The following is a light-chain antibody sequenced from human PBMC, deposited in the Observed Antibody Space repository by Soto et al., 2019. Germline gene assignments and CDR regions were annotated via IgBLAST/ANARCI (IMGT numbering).Light chain of an antibody. CDR2: WAS. J-gene: IGKJ1*01. V-gene: IGKV4-1*01. CDR1: QSGLYSANDENY. Sequence: DIVMTQSPASLAVSLGERATINCKSSQSGLYSANDENYLAWYQQKPGQPPKLLIYWASTRESGVPGRFSGSGSRTDFTLTISSLQDEDVAVYYCQQYYTTPWAFGQGTKVEI. CDR3: QQYYTTPWA.